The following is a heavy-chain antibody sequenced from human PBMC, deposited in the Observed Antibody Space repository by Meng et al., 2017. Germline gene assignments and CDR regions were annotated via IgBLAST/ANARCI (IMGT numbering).Heavy chain of an antibody. CDR1: GYTLTSYS. CDR3: AREPGSSGWNYFDS. Sequence: VHFLLIVSEAKKPCGALYVYTQAAGYTLTSYSMHCVRQAPGQRLEWMRWINAGNANTKYSQKFQDRVTITMDTSASTAYMELSSLRSEDTAMYYCAREPGSSGWNYFDSWGQGTLVTVSS. V-gene: IGHV1-3*01. J-gene: IGHJ4*02. D-gene: IGHD6-19*01. CDR2: INAGNANT.